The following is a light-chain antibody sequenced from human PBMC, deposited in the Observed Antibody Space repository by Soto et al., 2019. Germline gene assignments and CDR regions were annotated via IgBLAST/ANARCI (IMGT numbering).Light chain of an antibody. CDR3: QQYSSTSLT. CDR2: WAH. Sequence: DIVLTQSPDSLAVYLGERATINCKSSQSVLYTPNNKNYLGWYQQKHGQPPKLLNYWAHLRQPGVPDRFSGSGSGRECTLTISGLQAEDVGVYVCQQYSSTSLTFGAGNKVEIK. J-gene: IGKJ4*01. V-gene: IGKV4-1*01. CDR1: QSVLYTPNNKNY.